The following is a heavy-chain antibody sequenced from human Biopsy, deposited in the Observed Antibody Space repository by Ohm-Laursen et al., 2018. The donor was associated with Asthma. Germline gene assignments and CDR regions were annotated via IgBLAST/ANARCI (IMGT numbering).Heavy chain of an antibody. CDR2: ISYRGST. CDR3: ARVPTTLRYFDL. D-gene: IGHD2-15*01. Sequence: GTLSLTCTVSGGSVSSGSYYWSWIRQPPGKGLARVSYISYRGSTDYNPSLKSRLTISMDTSKNQFFLKLSSVTAADTAVYYCARVPTTLRYFDLWGRGTLVTVSS. CDR1: GGSVSSGSYY. J-gene: IGHJ2*01. V-gene: IGHV4-61*01.